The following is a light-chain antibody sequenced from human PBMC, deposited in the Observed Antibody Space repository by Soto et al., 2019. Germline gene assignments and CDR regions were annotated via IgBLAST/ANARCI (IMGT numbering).Light chain of an antibody. J-gene: IGLJ1*01. CDR2: EVS. CDR1: SSDVGGYNY. V-gene: IGLV2-14*01. Sequence: QSVLTQPASVSGSPGQSITISCTGTSSDVGGYNYVSWYQQHPGKAPKLMIYEVSNRPSGVSNRFSGSKSGITASLTTSGLQAEDEADYYCSSYTSSSTRVFGTGTKVTVL. CDR3: SSYTSSSTRV.